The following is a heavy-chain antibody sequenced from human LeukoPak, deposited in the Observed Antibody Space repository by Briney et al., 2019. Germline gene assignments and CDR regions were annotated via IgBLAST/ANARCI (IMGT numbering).Heavy chain of an antibody. Sequence: PSETLSLTCAVYGGSFSGYYWSWIRQPPGKGLEWIGEINHSGSTNYNPSLKSRVTISVDTSKNQFSLKLSSVTAADTAVYYCARGDYYYDSSGYPLDYWGQGTLVTVSS. V-gene: IGHV4-34*01. D-gene: IGHD3-22*01. CDR3: ARGDYYYDSSGYPLDY. CDR2: INHSGST. J-gene: IGHJ4*02. CDR1: GGSFSGYY.